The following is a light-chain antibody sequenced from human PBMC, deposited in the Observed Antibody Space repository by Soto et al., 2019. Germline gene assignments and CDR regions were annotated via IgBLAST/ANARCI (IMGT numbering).Light chain of an antibody. CDR3: QQYTNWPPRYT. Sequence: EIVMTQSPATLSVSPGERATLSCRASQSVSSNLAWYQQKPGQPPRLLIYGASTRATGIPTRFGGSGSGTVFTLNISRLESEDFAIYYCQQYTNWPPRYTFGQGTKLEIK. CDR1: QSVSSN. J-gene: IGKJ2*01. CDR2: GAS. V-gene: IGKV3-15*01.